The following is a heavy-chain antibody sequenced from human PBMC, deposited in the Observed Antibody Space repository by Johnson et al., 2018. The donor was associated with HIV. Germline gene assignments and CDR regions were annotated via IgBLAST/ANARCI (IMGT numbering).Heavy chain of an antibody. Sequence: VQPGGSLRRSCAASGFTVSSNYMNWVRQAPGKGLVRVALLYSGGSTYYADSVKGHFTISRDNSKNTLYLQMNSLRAEDTAVYYCATDHAEGCGPRTSARPRDAFDIWGQGTMVTVSS. CDR2: LYSGGST. J-gene: IGHJ3*02. CDR3: ATDHAEGCGPRTSARPRDAFDI. CDR1: GFTVSSNY. D-gene: IGHD1-1*01. V-gene: IGHV3-66*01.